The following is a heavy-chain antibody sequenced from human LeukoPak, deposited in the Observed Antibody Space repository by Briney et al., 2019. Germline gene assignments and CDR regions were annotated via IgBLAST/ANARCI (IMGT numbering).Heavy chain of an antibody. J-gene: IGHJ4*02. CDR2: INHSGST. D-gene: IGHD3-22*01. V-gene: IGHV4-34*01. Sequence: SETLSLTCAVYGGSFSGNYWNWIRQPPGKGLGWIGEINHSGSTSYNPSLKSRVTISGDTSKNQFSLKLSSVTAADTAVYYCARGGYYDSSGYPNPLDYWGQGTLVTVSS. CDR3: ARGGYYDSSGYPNPLDY. CDR1: GGSFSGNY.